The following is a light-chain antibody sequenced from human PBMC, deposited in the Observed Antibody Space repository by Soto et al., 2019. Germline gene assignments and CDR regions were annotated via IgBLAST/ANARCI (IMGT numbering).Light chain of an antibody. CDR2: GAS. CDR1: QSVSSN. CDR3: QQYNNWPRT. Sequence: EIVMTQSPATLSVSPGERATLSCRASQSVSSNLAWYQQKPGQAPRLLIYGASTRPTGIPARFSGSGSGTEFTITISSLQSEDFAVYYCQQYNNWPRTFGQGTKVEIK. J-gene: IGKJ1*01. V-gene: IGKV3-15*01.